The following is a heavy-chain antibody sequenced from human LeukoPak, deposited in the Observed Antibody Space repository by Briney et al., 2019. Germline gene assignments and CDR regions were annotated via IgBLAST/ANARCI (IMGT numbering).Heavy chain of an antibody. CDR1: GFIFSSYS. CDR3: ASWGYYDILTGPDFDY. D-gene: IGHD3-9*01. J-gene: IGHJ4*02. Sequence: GGSLRLSCAASGFIFSSYSMNWVRQAPGKGLEWVSSISSSSSYIYYADSVKGRFTISRDNAKNSLYLQMNSLRAEDTAVYYCASWGYYDILTGPDFDYWGQGTLVTVSS. V-gene: IGHV3-21*01. CDR2: ISSSSSYI.